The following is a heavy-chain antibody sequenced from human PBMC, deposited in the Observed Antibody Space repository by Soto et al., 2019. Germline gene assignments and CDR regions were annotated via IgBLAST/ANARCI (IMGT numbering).Heavy chain of an antibody. V-gene: IGHV1-69*13. CDR2: IIPIFGTA. CDR1: GGTFSSYA. CDR3: ASVRSWVVSAHGMDV. Sequence: GASVKVSCKASGGTFSSYAISWVRQAPGQGLEWMGGIIPIFGTANYAQKFQGRVTITADESTSTAYMELSSLRSEDTAVYYCASVRSWVVSAHGMDVWGQGTTVTVSS. J-gene: IGHJ6*02. D-gene: IGHD2-15*01.